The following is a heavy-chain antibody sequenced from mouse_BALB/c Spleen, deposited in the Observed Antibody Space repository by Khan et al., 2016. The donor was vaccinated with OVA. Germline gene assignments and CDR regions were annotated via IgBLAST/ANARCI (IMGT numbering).Heavy chain of an antibody. J-gene: IGHJ2*01. CDR2: ISYSGRT. CDR1: GYSITSDYA. Sequence: EVQLQESGPGLVKPSQSLSLTCTVTGYSITSDYAWNWIRQFPGNKLEWMGYISYSGRTSSNPSLKSRISITRDPSKNQFFLQLNSATTEDTATYYGARSVTITTVVATDFDYGGQGTTLTVSS. CDR3: ARSVTITTVVATDFDY. D-gene: IGHD1-1*01. V-gene: IGHV3-2*02.